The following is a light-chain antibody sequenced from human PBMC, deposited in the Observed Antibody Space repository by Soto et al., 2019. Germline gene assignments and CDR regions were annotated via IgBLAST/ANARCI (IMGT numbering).Light chain of an antibody. CDR1: QNISMW. Sequence: DIQMTQSPSALSASVGDRVTLTCRASQNISMWLAWYQQRPGKAPSLLITDASKLESGVPPRFNGSRSETEFTLTIRNLQPDDFATYYCQQYNSFPWTFGLGTKVDIK. CDR2: DAS. CDR3: QQYNSFPWT. J-gene: IGKJ1*01. V-gene: IGKV1-5*01.